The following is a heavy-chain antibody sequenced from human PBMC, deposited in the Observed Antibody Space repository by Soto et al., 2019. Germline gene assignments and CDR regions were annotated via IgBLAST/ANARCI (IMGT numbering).Heavy chain of an antibody. CDR1: GLSLSIARMC. CDR3: AGISVRPGYSGNTSFDY. V-gene: IGHV2-26*01. CDR2: IFSNDEK. J-gene: IGHJ4*02. D-gene: IGHD1-1*01. Sequence: QATLKESGPVLVNPTEILTLTCTVSGLSLSIARMCVSWIRQPTGKALESLAHIFSNDEKSYSTSLKSRLTISKDASKSRVVLTMTNMDPVDTATYYCAGISVRPGYSGNTSFDYWGQGTLVTVSS.